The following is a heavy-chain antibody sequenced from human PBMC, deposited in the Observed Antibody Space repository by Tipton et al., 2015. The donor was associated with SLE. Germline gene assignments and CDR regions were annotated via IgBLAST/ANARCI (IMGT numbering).Heavy chain of an antibody. V-gene: IGHV3-48*03. D-gene: IGHD7-27*01. CDR2: ISDGGNTV. CDR3: ARNTGVDFDY. CDR1: GFTFSPYE. Sequence: SLRLSCAVSGFTFSPYEMNWVRQAPGRGLEWVSYISDGGNTVSYADSVKGRFIISTDNAKNSLSLQMNSLRGEDSGVYYCARNTGVDFDYWGQGTLVTVSS. J-gene: IGHJ4*02.